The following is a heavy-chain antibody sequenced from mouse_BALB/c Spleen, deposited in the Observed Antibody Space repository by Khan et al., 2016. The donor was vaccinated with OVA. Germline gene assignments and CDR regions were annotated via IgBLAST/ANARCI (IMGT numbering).Heavy chain of an antibody. J-gene: IGHJ3*01. CDR1: GYTFTNYW. Sequence: VELVESGAELVRPGTSVKMSCKAAGYTFTNYWIGWVKQRPGHGLEWIGEILPGSGRNNYNEKFKGKATFTADTSSNTAYMQLSSLTSEDSAVYYCARGNYYGSSSWFGYWGQGTLVTVSA. D-gene: IGHD1-1*01. CDR3: ARGNYYGSSSWFGY. CDR2: ILPGSGRN. V-gene: IGHV1-63*02.